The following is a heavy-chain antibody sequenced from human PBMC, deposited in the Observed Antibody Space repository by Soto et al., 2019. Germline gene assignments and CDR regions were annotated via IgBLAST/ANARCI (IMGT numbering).Heavy chain of an antibody. D-gene: IGHD5-18*01. Sequence: GGSLRLSCVASGFTFNSYSMNWVRQAPGKGLEWVSSISSANAYIYYADSVKGRFTISRDNARNSLYLQMNSLRAEDTAVYYCARDNVDTAMAPYFDYWGQGTLVTVSS. CDR3: ARDNVDTAMAPYFDY. CDR1: GFTFNSYS. V-gene: IGHV3-21*01. J-gene: IGHJ4*02. CDR2: ISSANAYI.